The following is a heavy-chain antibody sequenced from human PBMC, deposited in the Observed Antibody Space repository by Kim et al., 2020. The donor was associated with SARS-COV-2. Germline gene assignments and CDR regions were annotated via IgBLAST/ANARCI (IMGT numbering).Heavy chain of an antibody. Sequence: SETLSLTCAVYGGSFSGYYWSWIRQPPGKGLEWIGEINHSGSTNYNPSLKSRVTISVDTSKNQFSLKLSSVTAADTAVYYCARVYYGSGKRAEKRHYYYYGMDVWGQGTTVTVSS. J-gene: IGHJ6*02. V-gene: IGHV4-34*01. CDR2: INHSGST. D-gene: IGHD3-10*01. CDR1: GGSFSGYY. CDR3: ARVYYGSGKRAEKRHYYYYGMDV.